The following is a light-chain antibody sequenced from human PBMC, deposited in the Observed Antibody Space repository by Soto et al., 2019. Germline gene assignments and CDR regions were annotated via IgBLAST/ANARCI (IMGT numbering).Light chain of an antibody. CDR2: CAS. V-gene: IGKV1-5*01. CDR1: QSIANR. Sequence: DIQLTQSPSILSASGGNRVTITCRASQSIANRLAWYQQKPGKTPKLLTYCASTLESGVSSRFSGSGSGTEFTLTITSLQTDDFATYYCQQYNRSYTFGQGTKLVI. CDR3: QQYNRSYT. J-gene: IGKJ2*01.